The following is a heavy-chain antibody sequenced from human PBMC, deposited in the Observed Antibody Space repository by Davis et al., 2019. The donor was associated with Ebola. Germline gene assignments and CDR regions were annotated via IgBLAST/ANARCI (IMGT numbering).Heavy chain of an antibody. D-gene: IGHD2-8*01. V-gene: IGHV2-5*08. CDR1: GASISSFY. Sequence: TLSLTCTVSGASISSFYWSWIRQPPGKALECLGFTFWDDDRRYSPSLKSRLTITEDTSKNQVVLTMTNMDPADTATYYCTRLAYTNGWFYFDYWGQGSLVTVSS. CDR2: TFWDDDR. CDR3: TRLAYTNGWFYFDY. J-gene: IGHJ4*02.